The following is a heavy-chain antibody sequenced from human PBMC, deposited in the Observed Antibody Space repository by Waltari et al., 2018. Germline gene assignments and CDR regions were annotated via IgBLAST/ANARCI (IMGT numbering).Heavy chain of an antibody. CDR3: HRAGRMIMIASAAAATYYSDRGG. Sequence: VPVVPSGAELKKPGASVQVSCKTSGHTLTGLSLHWVRRVPGKGLEWMGRFDRTDGKASTAQRLQGRVSMTDDTAIDTAYMVWTSVRAEDTDVYYCHRAGRMIMIASAAAATYYSDRGGLGRGTSVTVS. CDR1: GHTLTGLS. J-gene: IGHJ6*03. V-gene: IGHV1-24*01. D-gene: IGHD3-16*01. CDR2: FDRTDGKA.